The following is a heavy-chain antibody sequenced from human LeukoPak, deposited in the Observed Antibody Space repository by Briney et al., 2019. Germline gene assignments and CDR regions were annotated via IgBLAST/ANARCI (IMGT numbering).Heavy chain of an antibody. V-gene: IGHV3-21*01. CDR2: ISSSSSYI. CDR1: GFTFSSYS. CDR3: AKVAAADTGIFVIIDYSMDI. D-gene: IGHD6-25*01. J-gene: IGHJ6*03. Sequence: GGSLRLSCAASGFTFSSYSMNWVRQAPGKGLEWVSSISSSSSYIYYADSVKGRFTISRDNAKNSVDLQMNSLRVEDTAVYYCAKVAAADTGIFVIIDYSMDIWGKGTTVTISS.